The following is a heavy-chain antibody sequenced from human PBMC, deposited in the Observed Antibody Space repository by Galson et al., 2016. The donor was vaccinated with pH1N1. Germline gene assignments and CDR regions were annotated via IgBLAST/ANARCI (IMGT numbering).Heavy chain of an antibody. V-gene: IGHV4-61*09. Sequence: LSLTCTVSGGSISSDSYYWSWIRQPAGKGLEWIGYIYTSGSTNYNPSLKSRATISVDTSKNHFSLNLSSVTAADTAVYYCAGVVTWELGYYFDYWGQGTLVTVSS. D-gene: IGHD1-26*01. CDR2: IYTSGST. J-gene: IGHJ4*02. CDR1: GGSISSDSYY. CDR3: AGVVTWELGYYFDY.